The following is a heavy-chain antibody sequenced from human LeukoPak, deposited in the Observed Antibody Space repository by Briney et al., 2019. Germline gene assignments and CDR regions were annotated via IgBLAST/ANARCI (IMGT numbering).Heavy chain of an antibody. Sequence: GESLKISCKGSGYSFTNFWIGGVRQMPGKGLEWMGMIYPGDSDTRYSPSFQGQVTISADKSISTAYLQWSSLKASDTAMYYCARHGPYYYDSTGYYYDHWGQGTLVTVSS. CDR2: IYPGDSDT. J-gene: IGHJ5*02. V-gene: IGHV5-51*01. CDR1: GYSFTNFW. CDR3: ARHGPYYYDSTGYYYDH. D-gene: IGHD3-22*01.